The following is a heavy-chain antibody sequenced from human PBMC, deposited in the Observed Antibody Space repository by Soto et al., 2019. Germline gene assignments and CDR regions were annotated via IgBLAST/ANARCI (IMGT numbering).Heavy chain of an antibody. CDR2: ISDSSSII. CDR3: VTSTPEFLTLDH. CDR1: GFTFNTHS. J-gene: IGHJ5*02. D-gene: IGHD2-2*01. Sequence: GGSLRLSCTASGFTFNTHSMNWVRQAPGKGLEWLSYISDSSSIIYYADSVQGRFTISRDNAKNSLYLQMNSLRAEDSGVYYCVTSTPEFLTLDHWSQGTLVTVSS. V-gene: IGHV3-48*01.